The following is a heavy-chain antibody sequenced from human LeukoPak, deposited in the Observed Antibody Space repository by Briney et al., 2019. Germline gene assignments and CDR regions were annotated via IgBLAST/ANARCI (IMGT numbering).Heavy chain of an antibody. D-gene: IGHD6-13*01. J-gene: IGHJ4*02. Sequence: ASVKVSCKASGYTFTSYGISWVRQAPGQGLEWMGWISAYNGNTNYAQKFQGRVTMTRDTSISTAYMELSRLRSDDTAVYYCARNLRAAGIAYDHWGQGTLVTVSS. CDR2: ISAYNGNT. CDR1: GYTFTSYG. V-gene: IGHV1-18*01. CDR3: ARNLRAAGIAYDH.